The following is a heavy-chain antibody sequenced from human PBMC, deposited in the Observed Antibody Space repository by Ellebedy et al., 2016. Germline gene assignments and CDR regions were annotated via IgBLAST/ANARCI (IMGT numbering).Heavy chain of an antibody. CDR2: TSFDGSNK. D-gene: IGHD2-2*02. J-gene: IGHJ4*02. V-gene: IGHV3-30*03. CDR1: GFTFSSYS. CDR3: VASYCSSTFCYTYYLAH. Sequence: GESLKISXAASGFTFSSYSMNWVRQAPGRGLDWVALTSFDGSNKYYADSVKGRFTISRDNSKDTLYLQMDSLRAEDTAVYYCVASYCSSTFCYTYYLAHWGQGTLVTVSS.